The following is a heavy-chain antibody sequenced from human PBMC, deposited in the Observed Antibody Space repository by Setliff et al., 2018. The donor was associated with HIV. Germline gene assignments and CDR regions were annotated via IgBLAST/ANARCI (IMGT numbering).Heavy chain of an antibody. CDR2: INDSGST. Sequence: SETLSLTCAVYGGSFSTYYWSWIRQPPGEGLEWIGEINDSGSTNYNPSLKSRVTISVDTSKNQFSLKLSSVTAADTAVYYCARGYYYDSSGYYPDAFDIWGQETMVTVSS. CDR1: GGSFSTYY. D-gene: IGHD3-22*01. CDR3: ARGYYYDSSGYYPDAFDI. V-gene: IGHV4-34*01. J-gene: IGHJ3*02.